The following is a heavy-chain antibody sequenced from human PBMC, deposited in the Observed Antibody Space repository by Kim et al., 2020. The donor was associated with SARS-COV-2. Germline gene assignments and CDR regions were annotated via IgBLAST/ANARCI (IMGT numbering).Heavy chain of an antibody. V-gene: IGHV5-51*01. Sequence: GASLKISCKGSGYSFTSYWIGWVRQMPGKGLEWMGIIYPGDSDTRYSPSFQGQVTISADKSISTAYLQWSSLKASDTAMYYCARPRPEIAVAATTVGYYFDYWGQGTLVTVSS. CDR2: IYPGDSDT. D-gene: IGHD6-19*01. CDR1: GYSFTSYW. J-gene: IGHJ4*02. CDR3: ARPRPEIAVAATTVGYYFDY.